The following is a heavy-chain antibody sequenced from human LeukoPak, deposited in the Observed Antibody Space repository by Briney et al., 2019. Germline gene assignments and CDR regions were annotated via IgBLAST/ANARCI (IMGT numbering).Heavy chain of an antibody. J-gene: IGHJ4*02. CDR1: GGSISSSSYS. Sequence: SETLSLTCTVSGGSISSSSYSWGWIRXXXXXXXEWIGSIYYSGTTYYNPSLKSRVTISVDTSKNQFSLKLSSVTAADTAVYYCARYDSSGYFDYWGQGTLVTVSS. CDR3: ARYDSSGYFDY. D-gene: IGHD3-22*01. CDR2: IYYSGTT. V-gene: IGHV4-39*01.